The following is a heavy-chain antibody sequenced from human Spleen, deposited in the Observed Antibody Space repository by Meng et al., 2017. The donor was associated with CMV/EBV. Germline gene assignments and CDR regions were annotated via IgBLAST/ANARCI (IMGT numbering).Heavy chain of an antibody. CDR2: IYWNDDK. CDR1: GCSLDASGVV. D-gene: IGHD3-3*01. J-gene: IGHJ4*02. CDR3: AHTLIRFLESFDY. Sequence: FSGCSLDASGVVVCWIRQPPGKALEWLGVIYWNDDKRYSPSLKSRLTITKDTSKKQVVLSMTNMDPVDTGTYYCAHTLIRFLESFDYWGQGTLVTVSS. V-gene: IGHV2-5*01.